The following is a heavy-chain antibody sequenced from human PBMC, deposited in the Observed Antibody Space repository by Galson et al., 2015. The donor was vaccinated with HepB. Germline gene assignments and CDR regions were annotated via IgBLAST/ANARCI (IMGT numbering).Heavy chain of an antibody. D-gene: IGHD4-17*01. CDR2: ICYTGST. Sequence: LSLTCIVSGDSITSGRHCWSWIRQPPGKGLEWIGYICYTGSTYYNPSLRSRVTISVDSPQNQFSLKLSSVTAADTALYYCAREGNDNGYNGWFDYWGQGTLVTVSS. V-gene: IGHV4-31*03. CDR1: GDSITSGRHC. J-gene: IGHJ4*02. CDR3: AREGNDNGYNGWFDY.